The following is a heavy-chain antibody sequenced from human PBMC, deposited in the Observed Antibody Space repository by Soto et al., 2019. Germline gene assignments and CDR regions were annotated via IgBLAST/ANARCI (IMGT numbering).Heavy chain of an antibody. D-gene: IGHD1-7*01. CDR3: ARDTFNWNYRFDY. J-gene: IGHJ4*02. V-gene: IGHV1-69*06. CDR1: GGTFSSYA. Sequence: SVKVSCKASGGTFSSYAISWVRQAPGQGLEWMGGIIPIFGTANYAQKFQGRVTITADKSTSTAYMELSSLRSEDTAVYYCARDTFNWNYRFDYWGQGTLVTVSS. CDR2: IIPIFGTA.